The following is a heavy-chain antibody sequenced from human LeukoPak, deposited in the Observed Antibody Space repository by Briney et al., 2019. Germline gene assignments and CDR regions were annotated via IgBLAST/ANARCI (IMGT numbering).Heavy chain of an antibody. CDR2: IYPGDSDT. CDR3: ARFPFTFGGVPYYFDY. V-gene: IGHV5-51*01. CDR1: GYSFTSYW. Sequence: GESLKISCKGSGYSFTSYWIGWVRQMPGKGLDWMGIIYPGDSDTRYSPSFQGQVTISADKSISTAYLQWRSLKASDTAMYYCARFPFTFGGVPYYFDYWGQGTLVTVSS. D-gene: IGHD3-16*01. J-gene: IGHJ4*02.